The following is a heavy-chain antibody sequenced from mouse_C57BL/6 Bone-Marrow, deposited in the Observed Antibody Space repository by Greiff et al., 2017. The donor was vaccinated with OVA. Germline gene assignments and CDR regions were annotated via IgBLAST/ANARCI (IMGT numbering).Heavy chain of an antibody. CDR1: GFSFTSYA. D-gene: IGHD2-1*01. V-gene: IGHV2-9-1*01. CDR3: ARRILYGNYWYFDV. J-gene: IGHJ1*03. CDR2: IWTGGGT. Sequence: VKLMESGPGLVAPSQSLSITCTVSGFSFTSYAISWVRQPPGKGLEWLGVIWTGGGTNYNSALKSRLSISKDNSKSQVFLKMNSLQTDDTARYYCARRILYGNYWYFDVWGTGTTVTVSS.